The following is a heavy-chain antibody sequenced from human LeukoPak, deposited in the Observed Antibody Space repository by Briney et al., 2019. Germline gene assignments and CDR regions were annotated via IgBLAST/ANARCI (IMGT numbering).Heavy chain of an antibody. CDR2: IYPSGST. J-gene: IGHJ4*02. V-gene: IGHV4-4*02. Sequence: SGTLSLTCAVSGGSFSSGNWWSWVRQSPGRGLEWIGQIYPSGSTNYNPSLESRVTISIDMSKNQFSLKLSSVTAADTAVYYCARLAWGRLDYWGQGTLVTVSS. CDR1: GGSFSSGNW. D-gene: IGHD7-27*01. CDR3: ARLAWGRLDY.